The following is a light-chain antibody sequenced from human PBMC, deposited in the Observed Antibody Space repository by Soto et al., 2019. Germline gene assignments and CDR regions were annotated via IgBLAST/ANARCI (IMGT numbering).Light chain of an antibody. CDR1: QSVGSY. J-gene: IGKJ1*01. V-gene: IGKV3-11*01. CDR3: QQYNSYSPAT. Sequence: DILLIQSPSTLSVAARERATLSCRASQSVGSYLAWYQHKPGQAPRLLISDASNRATGIPARFSGSGSETDFTLTISSLQPDDFATYYCQQYNSYSPATFGQRIIVDIK. CDR2: DAS.